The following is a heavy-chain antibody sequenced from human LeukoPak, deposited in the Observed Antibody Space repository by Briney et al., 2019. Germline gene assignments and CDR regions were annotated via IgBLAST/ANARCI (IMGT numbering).Heavy chain of an antibody. CDR1: GYSFTSYD. J-gene: IGHJ4*02. CDR3: ARGASRSFDH. V-gene: IGHV1-8*03. CDR2: MNANSGNT. Sequence: ASVKVSCKASGYSFTSYDINWVRQASGQGLEWMGWMNANSGNTGYVQKFQGRVTFTRNPSISTAYMELSSLRSQDTATYYCARGASRSFDHWGQGTPVIVSS.